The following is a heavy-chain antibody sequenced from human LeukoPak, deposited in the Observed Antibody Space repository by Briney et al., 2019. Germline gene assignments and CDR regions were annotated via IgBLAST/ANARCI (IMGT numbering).Heavy chain of an antibody. CDR3: VKDLRVVD. CDR2: INTNTGNP. D-gene: IGHD3-22*01. J-gene: IGHJ4*02. CDR1: GYTFTEYS. Sequence: ASVKVSCKTSGYTFTEYSINWVRQAPGQGLEWMGWINTNTGNPTYAQGFTGRFVFSLDTSVSTAFLQIGSLTPEDTAVYYCVKDLRVVDWGQGTLVTVSS. V-gene: IGHV7-4-1*01.